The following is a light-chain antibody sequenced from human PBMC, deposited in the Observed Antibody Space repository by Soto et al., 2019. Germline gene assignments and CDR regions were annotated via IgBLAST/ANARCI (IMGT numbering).Light chain of an antibody. V-gene: IGKV1-5*03. CDR1: QTVNGW. CDR2: DVS. CDR3: QQNNAYPWT. Sequence: DIQMTQSPSTLSASIGDRVTITCRASQTVNGWLAWYQQRPGEAPKILIYDVSALQDGVPSRFSGSGSGTEFTLTISSLQPDDFATYYCQQNNAYPWTFGQGTKVEIK. J-gene: IGKJ1*01.